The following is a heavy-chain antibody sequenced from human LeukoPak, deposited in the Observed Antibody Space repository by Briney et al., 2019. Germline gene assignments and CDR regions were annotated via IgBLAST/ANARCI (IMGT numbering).Heavy chain of an antibody. D-gene: IGHD5-12*01. V-gene: IGHV4-34*01. CDR1: GGSFSGYY. J-gene: IGHJ5*02. CDR3: ARVGGYSGYLNTYNWFDP. Sequence: PSETLSLTCAVYGGSFSGYYWSWLRQPPGKGLEWIGEINHSGSTNYNPSLKSRVTISVDTSKNQFSPKLSSVTAADTAVYYCARVGGYSGYLNTYNWFDPWGQGTLVTVSS. CDR2: INHSGST.